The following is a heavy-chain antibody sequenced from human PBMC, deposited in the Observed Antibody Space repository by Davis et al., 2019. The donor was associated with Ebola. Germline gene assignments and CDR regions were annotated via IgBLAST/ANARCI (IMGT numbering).Heavy chain of an antibody. D-gene: IGHD2-2*01. CDR3: ARDQVLSIGHQLLFSFYYFDY. CDR1: GYIFTDYY. J-gene: IGHJ4*02. CDR2: INPSGGST. V-gene: IGHV1-46*01. Sequence: AASVKVSCKASGYIFTDYYIQWVRQAPGQGLEWMGIINPSGGSTSYAQKFQGRVTMTRDTSTSTVYMELSSLRAEDTAVYYCARDQVLSIGHQLLFSFYYFDYWGQGTLVTVSS.